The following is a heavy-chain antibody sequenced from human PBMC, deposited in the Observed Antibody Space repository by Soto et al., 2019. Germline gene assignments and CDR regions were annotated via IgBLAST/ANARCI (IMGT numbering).Heavy chain of an antibody. CDR3: AREGPPGYGMDV. J-gene: IGHJ6*02. V-gene: IGHV4-31*03. CDR2: IYYSGST. Sequence: QVQLQESGPGLVKPSQTLSLTCTVSGASISTGGYYWSWISQHPGKGLEWIGYIYYSGSTYYNPSLKSRVTISVDTSKNQFSLKLSSVTAADTAVYYCAREGPPGYGMDVWGQGTTVTVSS. CDR1: GASISTGGYY.